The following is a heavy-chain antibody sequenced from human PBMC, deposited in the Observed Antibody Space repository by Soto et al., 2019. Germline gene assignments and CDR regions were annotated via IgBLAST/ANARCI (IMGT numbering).Heavy chain of an antibody. V-gene: IGHV4-61*08. D-gene: IGHD1-26*01. CDR2: IYHSGST. CDR1: GDSVSSGVYY. Sequence: QVQLRESGPGLVKPSETLSLTCAVSGDSVSSGVYYWSWIRQPPGKGLEWIGFIYHSGSTNYNPSLKSRATISVDTSKNQFSLKLTSVTAADTAVYYCASPNSGRYYYFDYWGQGTLVTVSS. CDR3: ASPNSGRYYYFDY. J-gene: IGHJ4*02.